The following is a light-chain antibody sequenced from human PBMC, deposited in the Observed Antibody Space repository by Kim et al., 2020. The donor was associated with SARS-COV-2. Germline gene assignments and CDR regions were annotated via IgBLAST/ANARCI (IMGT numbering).Light chain of an antibody. CDR3: EHYDSYSGK. Sequence: ASGGDRATSTCRASQSINNWLAWYQRKQGRAPKLLIYFASSLERGDPSRVSGTGYGPEFTLTITGLQPDDFATYYCEHYDSYSGKFGQGTKVDIK. CDR2: FAS. V-gene: IGKV1-5*03. CDR1: QSINNW. J-gene: IGKJ1*01.